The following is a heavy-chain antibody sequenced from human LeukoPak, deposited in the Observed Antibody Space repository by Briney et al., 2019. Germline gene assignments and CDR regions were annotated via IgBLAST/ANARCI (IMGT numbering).Heavy chain of an antibody. V-gene: IGHV4-61*08. D-gene: IGHD3-22*01. J-gene: IGHJ1*01. Sequence: SQTLSLTCTVSGGSISSGDYYWSWIRQPPGKGLEWIAYIYSSGSTNYNPSLKSRATISIDTSKNQFSLKLTSVTAADTAVYYCARLSSGRPHEYFQHWGQGTLVTVSS. CDR3: ARLSSGRPHEYFQH. CDR1: GGSISSGDYY. CDR2: IYSSGST.